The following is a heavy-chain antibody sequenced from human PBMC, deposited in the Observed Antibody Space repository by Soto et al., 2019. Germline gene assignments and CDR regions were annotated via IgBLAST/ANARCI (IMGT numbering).Heavy chain of an antibody. CDR3: ATGGIGYCSGGSCYAWAPGWFDP. CDR1: GGSISSSSYY. V-gene: IGHV4-39*01. CDR2: IYYSGST. D-gene: IGHD2-15*01. Sequence: QLQLQESGPGLVKPSETLSLTCTVSGGSISSSSYYWGWIRQPPGKGLEWIGSIYYSGSTYYNPSLKSRVTISVDTSKNQFSLKLSSVTAADTAVYYCATGGIGYCSGGSCYAWAPGWFDPWGQGTLVTVSS. J-gene: IGHJ5*02.